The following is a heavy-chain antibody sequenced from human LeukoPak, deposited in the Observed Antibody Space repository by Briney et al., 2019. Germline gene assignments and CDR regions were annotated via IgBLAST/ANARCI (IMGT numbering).Heavy chain of an antibody. V-gene: IGHV3-53*04. CDR3: ARWKMEGIVVDVFDI. Sequence: GGSLRLSCAASGFTVSSNYMRWVRQAPGKGLEWVSVIYSGGSTHYADSVKDRFTISRHNSKNTLYLQMNSLRVEDTAVYYCARWKMEGIVVDVFDIWGQGTRVTVSS. CDR1: GFTVSSNY. CDR2: IYSGGST. D-gene: IGHD3-22*01. J-gene: IGHJ3*02.